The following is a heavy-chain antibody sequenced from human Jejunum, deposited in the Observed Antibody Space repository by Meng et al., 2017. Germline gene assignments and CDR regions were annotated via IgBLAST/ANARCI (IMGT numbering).Heavy chain of an antibody. CDR3: ARDRDSDY. V-gene: IGHV7-4-1*02. J-gene: IGHJ4*02. CDR1: EYTFTSYA. Sequence: QVQLGQSGSELKKPGASVKISCKASEYTFTSYAMNWVRQAPGQGLEWVGWINTNTGNPTYAQDFAGRFVFSLGTSVSTAFLQINSLKADDTAVYYCARDRDSDYWGQGTLVTVSS. D-gene: IGHD3-10*01. CDR2: INTNTGNP.